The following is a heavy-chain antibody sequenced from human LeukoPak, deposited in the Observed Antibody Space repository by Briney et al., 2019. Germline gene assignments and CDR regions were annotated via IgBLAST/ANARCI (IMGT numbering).Heavy chain of an antibody. V-gene: IGHV4-39*01. CDR3: ASCPSACYDFWSGGNWFDP. Sequence: PSETLSLTCTVSGGSISSSSYYWGWIRQPPGKGLEWIGSIYYSGSTYYNPSLKSRVTISVDTSKNQFSLKLSSVTAADTAVYYCASCPSACYDFWSGGNWFDPWGQGTLVTVSS. J-gene: IGHJ5*02. CDR1: GGSISSSSYY. CDR2: IYYSGST. D-gene: IGHD3-3*01.